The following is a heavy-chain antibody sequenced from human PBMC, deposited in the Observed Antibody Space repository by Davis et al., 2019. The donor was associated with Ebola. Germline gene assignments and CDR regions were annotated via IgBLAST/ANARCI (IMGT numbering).Heavy chain of an antibody. CDR3: ASLETTVTTGWFDP. V-gene: IGHV3-7*03. CDR1: GFTFSNYW. CDR2: IKQDGSDK. Sequence: GESLKISCAASGFTFSNYWMSWVRQAPGKGLEWVANIKQDGSDKYYVDSVKGRFTISRDNARNSLSLQMNSLRAEDTALYYCASLETTVTTGWFDPWGQGTLVTVSS. J-gene: IGHJ5*02. D-gene: IGHD4-11*01.